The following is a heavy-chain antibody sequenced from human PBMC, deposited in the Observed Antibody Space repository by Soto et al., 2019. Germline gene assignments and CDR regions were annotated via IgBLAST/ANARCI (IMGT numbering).Heavy chain of an antibody. D-gene: IGHD2-21*01. CDR3: DIPPPEEVAGPDY. J-gene: IGHJ1*01. Sequence: PSETLALTCTVSGGSVSGSPYHWGWIRQPPGKGLEWNGSIDDSGKVYYNPSLTGRATLLVDTSKNRFSLNLNSVTAADTIFSYGDIPPPEEVAGPDYWGQGTLVTVSS. V-gene: IGHV4-39*02. CDR2: IDDSGKV. CDR1: GGSVSGSPYH.